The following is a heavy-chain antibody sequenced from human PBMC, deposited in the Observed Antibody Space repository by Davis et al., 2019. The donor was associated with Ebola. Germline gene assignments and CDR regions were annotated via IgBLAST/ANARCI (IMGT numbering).Heavy chain of an antibody. J-gene: IGHJ4*02. CDR1: GGSVTSGSYY. Sequence: SETLSLTCTVSGGSVTSGSYYWSWIRQPPGRGPEWIGYMYYSGMTNYNPSLKSRVTISVDTSKNQFSLKLSSVTAADTAVYYCAREGGGGLDYWGQGTLVTVSS. CDR3: AREGGGGLDY. V-gene: IGHV4-61*01. D-gene: IGHD2-15*01. CDR2: MYYSGMT.